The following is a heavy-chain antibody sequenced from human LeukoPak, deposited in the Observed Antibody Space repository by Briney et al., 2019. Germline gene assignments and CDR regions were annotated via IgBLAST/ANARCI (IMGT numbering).Heavy chain of an antibody. CDR3: ARDSDGSIDY. CDR1: GFTFSSYD. J-gene: IGHJ4*02. D-gene: IGHD3-10*01. V-gene: IGHV3-13*01. CDR2: TGTAGDT. Sequence: GSLRLSCAASGFTFSSYDMHWVRQATGKGLEWVSATGTAGDTYYPGSVKGRFTISRENAKNSLYLQMNSLRAGDTAVYYCARDSDGSIDYWGQGTLVTVSS.